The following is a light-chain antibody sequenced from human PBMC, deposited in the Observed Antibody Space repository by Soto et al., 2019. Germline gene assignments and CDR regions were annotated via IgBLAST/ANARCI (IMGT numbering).Light chain of an antibody. V-gene: IGLV6-57*01. J-gene: IGLJ3*02. CDR2: EDN. CDR3: QSYDATNLV. Sequence: NFMLTQPHSVSESPGKTVIISCTRSSGSIASNYVQWYQQRPGSSPTTVIYEDNQRPSGVPDRFSGSIDSSSNSASLTIPGLETEDEADYYCQSYDATNLVFGGGTKLTVL. CDR1: SGSIASNY.